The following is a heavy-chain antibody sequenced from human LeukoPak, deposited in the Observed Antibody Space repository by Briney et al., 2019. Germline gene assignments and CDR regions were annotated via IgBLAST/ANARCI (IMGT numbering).Heavy chain of an antibody. V-gene: IGHV4-59*06. Sequence: SETLSLTCTVSGGSISSYYWSWIRQPAGKGLEWIGYIYYSGSTYYNPSLKSRVTISVDTSKNQFSLKLSSVTAADTAVYYCARTIFGVAAHDAFDIWGQGTMVTVSS. D-gene: IGHD3-3*01. J-gene: IGHJ3*02. CDR1: GGSISSYY. CDR3: ARTIFGVAAHDAFDI. CDR2: IYYSGST.